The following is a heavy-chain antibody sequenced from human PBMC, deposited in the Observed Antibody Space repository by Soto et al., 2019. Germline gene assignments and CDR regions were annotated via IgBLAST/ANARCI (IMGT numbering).Heavy chain of an antibody. D-gene: IGHD6-6*01. CDR1: GGSFSGYY. J-gene: IGHJ4*02. Sequence: QVQLQQWGAGLLKPSETLSLTCAVYGGSFSGYYWSWIRQPPGKGLEWIGEINHSGSTNYNPSLKSRVTISVDTSKNQFSLKLSSVTAADTAVYYCARAVGWSSSSYIPFDYWGQGTLVTVSS. V-gene: IGHV4-34*01. CDR3: ARAVGWSSSSYIPFDY. CDR2: INHSGST.